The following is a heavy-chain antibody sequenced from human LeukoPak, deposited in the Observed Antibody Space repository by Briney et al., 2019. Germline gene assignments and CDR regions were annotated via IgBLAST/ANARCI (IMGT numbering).Heavy chain of an antibody. CDR3: AREVVVITRYFDC. V-gene: IGHV4-31*03. CDR1: GGSISSSGYY. D-gene: IGHD3-22*01. J-gene: IGHJ4*02. CDR2: IYNSGKT. Sequence: PSETLSLTCTVSGGSISSSGYYWNWIHQHPGKGLEWIGYIYNSGKTHYNPSLKSRVTISVDTSKNQLSLKLNSVTAADTAVYYCAREVVVITRYFDCWGQGIPVTVSS.